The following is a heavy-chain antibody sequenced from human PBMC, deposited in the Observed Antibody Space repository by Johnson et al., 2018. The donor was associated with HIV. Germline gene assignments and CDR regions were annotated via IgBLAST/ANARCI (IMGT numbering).Heavy chain of an antibody. D-gene: IGHD2-21*01. V-gene: IGHV3-66*01. Sequence: EVQLVESGGGVVQPGRSLRLSCAASGFTVSSNYMSWVRQAPGKGLEWVSVIYSGGKTYYADSVKGRFTISRDNAKNSLYLQMNSLRAEDTAVYYCALSYSLDAFDIWGQGTMVTVSS. CDR3: ALSYSLDAFDI. J-gene: IGHJ3*02. CDR1: GFTVSSNY. CDR2: IYSGGKT.